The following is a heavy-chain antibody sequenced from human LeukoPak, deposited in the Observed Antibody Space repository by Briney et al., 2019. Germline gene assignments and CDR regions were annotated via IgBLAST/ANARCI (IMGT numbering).Heavy chain of an antibody. Sequence: KPSETLSLTCTVSGGSISSSSYYWGWIRQPPGKGLEWIGSIYYSGSTYYNPSLKSRVTISVDTSKNQFSLKLSSVTAADTAVYYCARSGPDVLWFGESYNYYYYMDVWGKGTTVTVSS. V-gene: IGHV4-39*07. J-gene: IGHJ6*03. CDR2: IYYSGST. CDR3: ARSGPDVLWFGESYNYYYYMDV. D-gene: IGHD3-10*01. CDR1: GGSISSSSYY.